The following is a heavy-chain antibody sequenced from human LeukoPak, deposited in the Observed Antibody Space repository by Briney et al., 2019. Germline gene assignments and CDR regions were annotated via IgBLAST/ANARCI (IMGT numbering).Heavy chain of an antibody. Sequence: ASVKVSCKASGYTFTSYGITWVRQAPGQGLEWMGWISGYNGNTNHAQKVQGRVTMTTDTSTRTAYMELRGLRSDDTAVYYCAREGFFTAVLTQRYFDYWGQGTLVTVSS. V-gene: IGHV1-18*01. J-gene: IGHJ4*02. CDR2: ISGYNGNT. CDR1: GYTFTSYG. CDR3: AREGFFTAVLTQRYFDY. D-gene: IGHD5-18*01.